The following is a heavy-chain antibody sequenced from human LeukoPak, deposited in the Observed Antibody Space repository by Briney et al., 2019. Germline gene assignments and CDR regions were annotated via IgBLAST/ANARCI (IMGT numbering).Heavy chain of an antibody. Sequence: SETLSLTCTVSGGSISSGTYYWSWIRQPAGKELEWIGRIYPSGSTNYNPSLKNRVTISVDRSKNQFSLKLSSVTAADTAVYYCARDERDCGDCYSYWGQGTLVTVSS. CDR1: GGSISSGTYY. V-gene: IGHV4-61*02. CDR3: ARDERDCGDCYSY. CDR2: IYPSGST. J-gene: IGHJ4*02. D-gene: IGHD2-21*02.